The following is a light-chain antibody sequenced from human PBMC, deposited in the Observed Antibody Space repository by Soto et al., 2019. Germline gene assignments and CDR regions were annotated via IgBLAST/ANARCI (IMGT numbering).Light chain of an antibody. CDR3: QKYNSALAIT. V-gene: IGKV1-27*01. CDR2: AAS. CDR1: QGISNY. Sequence: DIQMTQSPSSLSASVGDGVSITCRASQGISNYLSWYQQKPGKVPKLLIYAASTLQSGVPSRFSGSGSATDFTLTISSLQPEDVATYDCQKYNSALAITFGPGTKVDIK. J-gene: IGKJ3*01.